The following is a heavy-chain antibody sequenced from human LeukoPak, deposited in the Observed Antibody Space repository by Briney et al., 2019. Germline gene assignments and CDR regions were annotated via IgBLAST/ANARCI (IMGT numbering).Heavy chain of an antibody. V-gene: IGHV3-20*04. J-gene: IGHJ4*02. D-gene: IGHD6-13*01. CDR3: ARQSGSYKIYYFDY. CDR1: GFTFDDYG. CDR2: INWNGGST. Sequence: GGSLRLSCAASGFTFDDYGMSWVRQAPGKGLEWVSGINWNGGSTGYADSVKGRFTISRDNAKNSLYLQMNSLRAEDTALYYCARQSGSYKIYYFDYWGQGTLVTVSS.